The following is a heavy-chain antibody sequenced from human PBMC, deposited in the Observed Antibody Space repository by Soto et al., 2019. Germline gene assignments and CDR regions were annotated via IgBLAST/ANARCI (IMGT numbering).Heavy chain of an antibody. D-gene: IGHD2-15*01. CDR3: ATWYCSGGSCYSGVGFPRSERNWYFDL. Sequence: QVQLVQSGAEVKKPGASVKVSCKVSGYTLTELSMHWVRQAPGKGLEWMGGFDPEDGETIYAQKFQGRVTMTEDTSTDTAYMELSSLRSEDTAVYYCATWYCSGGSCYSGVGFPRSERNWYFDLWGRGTLVTVSS. V-gene: IGHV1-24*01. J-gene: IGHJ2*01. CDR2: FDPEDGET. CDR1: GYTLTELS.